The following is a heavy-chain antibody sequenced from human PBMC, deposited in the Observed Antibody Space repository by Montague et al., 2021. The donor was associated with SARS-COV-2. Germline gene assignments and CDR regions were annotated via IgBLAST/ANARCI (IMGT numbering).Heavy chain of an antibody. Sequence: SETLSLICTVSGDSMSGYYWSWVRQAPGTGLEWIGYIFYSGSTSYNPSLNSRVTISIDTSKKQFSLKLTSVTAADTAVYFCAREGGTKSSHWWGAFDSWGHGTLVTVSS. CDR2: IFYSGST. CDR1: GDSMSGYY. D-gene: IGHD2-15*01. V-gene: IGHV4-59*01. CDR3: AREGGTKSSHWWGAFDS. J-gene: IGHJ5*01.